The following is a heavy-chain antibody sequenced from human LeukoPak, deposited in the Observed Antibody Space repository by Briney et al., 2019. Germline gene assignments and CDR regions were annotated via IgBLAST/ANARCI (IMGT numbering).Heavy chain of an antibody. CDR2: MSSDSNHI. J-gene: IGHJ4*02. CDR1: GFSFEDYG. V-gene: IGHV3-9*01. Sequence: GGSLRLSCAAPGFSFEDYGMHWVRHVPGKGLEWVSGMSSDSNHIDYADSVKGRFTISRDNAKNSLYLQMNSLRAEDTAAYYCARDRNTDFWSGYYTNYFDYWGQGTLVTVSS. CDR3: ARDRNTDFWSGYYTNYFDY. D-gene: IGHD3-3*01.